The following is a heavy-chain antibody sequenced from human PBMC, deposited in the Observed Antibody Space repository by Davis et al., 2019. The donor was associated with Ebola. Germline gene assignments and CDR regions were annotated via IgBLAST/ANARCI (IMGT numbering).Heavy chain of an antibody. D-gene: IGHD2-15*01. CDR3: ARYCHYTDCSYFDC. J-gene: IGHJ4*02. V-gene: IGHV3-23*01. CDR1: GFTFSNFD. Sequence: LSLTCAASGFTFSNFDMSWVRHVPGKGLEWVSTISASEGHTHYSDSVRGRFTISRDNSKNTLYLQMNSLRAEDTATYYCARYCHYTDCSYFDCWGQGTMVAVSS. CDR2: ISASEGHT.